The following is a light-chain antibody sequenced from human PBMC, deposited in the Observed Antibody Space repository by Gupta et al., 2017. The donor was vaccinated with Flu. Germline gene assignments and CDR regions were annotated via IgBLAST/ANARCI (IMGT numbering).Light chain of an antibody. J-gene: IGKJ2*01. CDR2: WAS. CDR3: HQYYSIPVT. V-gene: IGKV4-1*01. Sequence: NCKSSQSVLYSSNNKNYLALYQQKPGQSPKVLIYWASTRESGVPDRFSGSGSGTDFPLTISSLQAEDVAVYYCHQYYSIPVTFGQGTRLEIK. CDR1: QSVLYSSNNKNY.